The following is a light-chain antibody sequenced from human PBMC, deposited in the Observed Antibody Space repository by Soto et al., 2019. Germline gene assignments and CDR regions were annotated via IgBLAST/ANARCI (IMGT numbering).Light chain of an antibody. J-gene: IGLJ2*01. V-gene: IGLV1-40*01. Sequence: QSVLTQPPSVSGAPGQRVTISCTGRSSNIGAGYDVHWYQPLPGTAPKLLIYGNSNRPSGVPDRFSGSKSGTSASLAITGLQAEDEADYYCQSYDSSLSGYVVFGGGTKLTVL. CDR2: GNS. CDR3: QSYDSSLSGYVV. CDR1: SSNIGAGYD.